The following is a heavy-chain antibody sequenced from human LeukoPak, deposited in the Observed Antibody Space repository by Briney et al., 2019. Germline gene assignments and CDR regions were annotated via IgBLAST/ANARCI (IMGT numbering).Heavy chain of an antibody. Sequence: SETLSLTCTVSGGSISSYYWSWIRQPPGKGLEWIGYIYYSGSTNYNPSLKSRVTISVDTSKNQFSLKLSSVTAADTAVYYCARGRSLGWSRFWFDPWGQGTLVTVSS. D-gene: IGHD3-16*02. CDR3: ARGRSLGWSRFWFDP. CDR2: IYYSGST. CDR1: GGSISSYY. J-gene: IGHJ5*02. V-gene: IGHV4-59*12.